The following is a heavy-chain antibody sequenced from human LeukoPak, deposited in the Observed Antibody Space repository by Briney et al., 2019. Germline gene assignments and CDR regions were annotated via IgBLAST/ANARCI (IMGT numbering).Heavy chain of an antibody. CDR1: GGSFSGYY. Sequence: PSETLSLTCAVYGGSFSGYYWSWIRQPPGKGLEWIGEINHSGSTNYNPSLKSRVTISVDTSKNQFSLKLSSVTAADTAVYYCARQVPIVVVPAAPYAFDIWGQGTMVTVSS. D-gene: IGHD2-2*01. J-gene: IGHJ3*02. CDR3: ARQVPIVVVPAAPYAFDI. V-gene: IGHV4-34*01. CDR2: INHSGST.